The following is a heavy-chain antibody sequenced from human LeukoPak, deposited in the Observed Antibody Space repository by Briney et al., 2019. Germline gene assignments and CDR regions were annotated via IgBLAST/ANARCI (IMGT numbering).Heavy chain of an antibody. CDR1: GGSISSYY. CDR3: ARGISTVTTQLHFDY. CDR2: IYTSGST. D-gene: IGHD4-17*01. Sequence: SETLSLTCAVSGGSISSYYWSWIRQPAGKGLEWIGRIYTSGSTNYNPSLKSRVTMSVDTSKNQFSLKLSSVTAADTAVYYCARGISTVTTQLHFDYWGQGTLVTVSS. V-gene: IGHV4-4*07. J-gene: IGHJ4*02.